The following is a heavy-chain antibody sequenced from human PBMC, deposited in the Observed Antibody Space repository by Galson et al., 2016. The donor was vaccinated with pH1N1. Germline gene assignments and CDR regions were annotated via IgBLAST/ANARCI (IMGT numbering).Heavy chain of an antibody. V-gene: IGHV3-30*04. D-gene: IGHD5-18*01. Sequence: SLRLSCAASGFNFDTFPLHWVRQAPGKGLEWVAVISSDGRETHYAESVKGRFTTSRDSSKNTLYFQLSSLRLEDTATYYCTREGLRGYFPDWGQGTLVTVSS. J-gene: IGHJ4*02. CDR2: ISSDGRET. CDR1: GFNFDTFP. CDR3: TREGLRGYFPD.